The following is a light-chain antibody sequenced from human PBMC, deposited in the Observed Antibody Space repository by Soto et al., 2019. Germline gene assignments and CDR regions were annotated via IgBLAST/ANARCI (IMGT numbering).Light chain of an antibody. Sequence: DIQMTQSPSSLSASVGDRVTITCQASQDISNYLNWYQQKPGKAPKLLIYEASNLETGVPSRFSGSGSGTDFTFTISSLQPEDIATYYCQQYDNRRLTFGGGTKVEIK. CDR2: EAS. CDR1: QDISNY. CDR3: QQYDNRRLT. V-gene: IGKV1-33*01. J-gene: IGKJ4*01.